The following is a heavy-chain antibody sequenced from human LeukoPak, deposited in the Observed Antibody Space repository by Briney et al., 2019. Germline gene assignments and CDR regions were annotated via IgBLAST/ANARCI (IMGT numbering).Heavy chain of an antibody. D-gene: IGHD5-18*01. CDR3: ARAKDTAMVIDY. CDR2: IYYSGST. J-gene: IGHJ4*02. V-gene: IGHV4-59*01. Sequence: SETLSLTCTVSGGSISSYYWSWIRQPPGKGLEWIGYIYYSGSTNYNPSLKSRVTISVDTPKNQFSLKLSSVAAADTAVYYCARAKDTAMVIDYWGQGTLVTVSS. CDR1: GGSISSYY.